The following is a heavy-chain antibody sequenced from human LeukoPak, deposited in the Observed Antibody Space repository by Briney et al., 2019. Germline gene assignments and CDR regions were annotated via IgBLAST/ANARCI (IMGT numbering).Heavy chain of an antibody. V-gene: IGHV3-74*01. D-gene: IGHD3-3*01. CDR1: GFTFSSYW. Sequence: GGSLRLSCAASGFTFSSYWMHWVRQAPGKGLVWVSRINTDGSSTSYADSVKGRFTISRDNAKNTLYLQMNSLRAEDTAVYYCARVPLITIFGVVIRPFDYWGQGTLVTVSS. CDR3: ARVPLITIFGVVIRPFDY. J-gene: IGHJ4*02. CDR2: INTDGSST.